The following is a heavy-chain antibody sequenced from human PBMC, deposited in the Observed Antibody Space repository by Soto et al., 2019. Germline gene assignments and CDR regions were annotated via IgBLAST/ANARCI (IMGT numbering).Heavy chain of an antibody. CDR3: ATSEGRDGYSFDY. J-gene: IGHJ4*02. V-gene: IGHV1-69*13. Sequence: ASVKVSCKASGVTFNRQDMRWVRQAPGQGLEWMGGIIPMFGTPHYAEKFQDRATITADESTGTAYLELSSLTSEDTAVYYWATSEGRDGYSFDYWGPGTLVTVSS. D-gene: IGHD5-12*01. CDR1: GVTFNRQD. CDR2: IIPMFGTP.